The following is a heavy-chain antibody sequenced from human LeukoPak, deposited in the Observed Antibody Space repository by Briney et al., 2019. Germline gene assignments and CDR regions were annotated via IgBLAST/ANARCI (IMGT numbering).Heavy chain of an antibody. CDR2: IKQDGSEK. Sequence: GGSLRLSCAASGLIFSDYWMSWVRQAPGKGLEWVAHIKQDGSEKYYVDSVKGRFTISRDNAKNSLYLQMNSLRAEDTAVYYCARNNVDYWGQGTLVTVSS. CDR1: GLIFSDYW. D-gene: IGHD1-14*01. CDR3: ARNNVDY. V-gene: IGHV3-7*01. J-gene: IGHJ4*02.